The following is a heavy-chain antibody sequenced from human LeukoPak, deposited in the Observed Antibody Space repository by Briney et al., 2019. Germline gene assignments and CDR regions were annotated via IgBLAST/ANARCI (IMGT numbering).Heavy chain of an antibody. D-gene: IGHD3-22*01. J-gene: IGHJ4*02. CDR2: INPNSGGT. CDR3: ARDSDFDSSGSIDY. Sequence: ASVKVSCKASGYTFTGYYMHWARQAPGQGLEWMGWINPNSGGTNYAQKFQGRVTMTRDTSISTAYMELSRLRSDDTAVYYCARDSDFDSSGSIDYWGQGTLVTVSS. CDR1: GYTFTGYY. V-gene: IGHV1-2*02.